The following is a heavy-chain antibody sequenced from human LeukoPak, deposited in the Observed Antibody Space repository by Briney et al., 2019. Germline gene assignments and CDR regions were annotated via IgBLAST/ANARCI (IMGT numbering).Heavy chain of an antibody. V-gene: IGHV4-39*01. CDR2: IYYSGST. CDR1: GGSISSTGYY. Sequence: TSETLSLTCTFSGGSISSTGYYWGWTRQPPGKGLEWIGSIYYSGSTYYNPSLKSRVTISVDTSKNQFSLKLNSVTAADTAVYYCARGGIADRLSRWGRGTLVTVSS. CDR3: ARGGIADRLSR. J-gene: IGHJ4*02. D-gene: IGHD6-6*01.